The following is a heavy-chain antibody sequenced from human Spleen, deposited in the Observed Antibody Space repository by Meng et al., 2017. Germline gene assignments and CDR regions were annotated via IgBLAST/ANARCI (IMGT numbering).Heavy chain of an antibody. CDR1: GFTFSSYW. J-gene: IGHJ4*02. CDR3: ARGWGSGWYHCDN. CDR2: IKPDGSEQ. V-gene: IGHV3-7*01. D-gene: IGHD6-19*01. Sequence: GGPLRLSCAASGFTFSSYWMTWVRQAPGKGLEWVANIKPDGSEQNYVDSLKGRFTISRDNAKNSLFLQMNNLRAEDTAVYYCARGWGSGWYHCDNWGQGTLVTVSS.